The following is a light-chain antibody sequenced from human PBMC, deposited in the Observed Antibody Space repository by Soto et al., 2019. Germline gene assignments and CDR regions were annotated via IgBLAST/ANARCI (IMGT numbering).Light chain of an antibody. CDR3: SSYTSSSFYV. V-gene: IGLV2-14*03. J-gene: IGLJ1*01. CDR1: SSDVGGYNY. CDR2: DVS. Sequence: QSALTQPASVSGSPGQSITLSCTGTSSDVGGYNYVSWYQHHPGKAPKLMIYDVSNRPSGVSNRLSGSKSGDTASLTISGLQAEDEADYYCSSYTSSSFYVFGTWTKLTVL.